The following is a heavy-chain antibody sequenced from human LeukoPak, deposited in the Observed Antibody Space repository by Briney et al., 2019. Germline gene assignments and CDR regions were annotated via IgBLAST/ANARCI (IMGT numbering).Heavy chain of an antibody. D-gene: IGHD2-15*01. J-gene: IGHJ5*02. CDR2: ISGSGGST. CDR1: GFTFSSYA. V-gene: IGHV3-23*01. Sequence: PGGSLRLSCAASGFTFSSYAMSWVRQAPGKGLEWVSAISGSGGSTYYADSVKGRFTISRDNSKNTLYLQMNSLRAEDTAVYYCASSPPLGYCSGGSCPNWFDPWGQGTWSPSPQ. CDR3: ASSPPLGYCSGGSCPNWFDP.